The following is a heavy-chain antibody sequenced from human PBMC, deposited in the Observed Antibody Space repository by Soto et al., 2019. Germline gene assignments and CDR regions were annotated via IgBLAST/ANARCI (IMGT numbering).Heavy chain of an antibody. D-gene: IGHD1-7*01. CDR2: IRFDGSNE. CDR3: ARDGIGGTVFRGYLDY. J-gene: IGHJ4*02. CDR1: GGIFHGYG. Sequence: QEQLVESGGGVVQPGTSLRLSCAVPGGIFHGYGMHWVRQAPGKGLERVAIIRFDGSNEEYADSVKGRFTISRDNSKNTLYLQMNTLGAEDTAVYSCARDGIGGTVFRGYLDYWGRGTVVTVSS. V-gene: IGHV3-33*01.